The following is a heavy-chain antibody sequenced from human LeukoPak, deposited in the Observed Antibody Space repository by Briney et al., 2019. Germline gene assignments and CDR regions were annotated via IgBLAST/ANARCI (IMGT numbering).Heavy chain of an antibody. CDR2: IIPILGIA. D-gene: IGHD5-18*01. J-gene: IGHJ4*02. Sequence: ASVKVSCKASGGTFSSYAISWVRQAPGQGLEWMGRIIPILGIANYAQKLQGRVTITADKSTSTAYMELSSLRSEDTAVYYCARDGYSWGAFDYWGQGTLVTVSS. CDR1: GGTFSSYA. V-gene: IGHV1-69*04. CDR3: ARDGYSWGAFDY.